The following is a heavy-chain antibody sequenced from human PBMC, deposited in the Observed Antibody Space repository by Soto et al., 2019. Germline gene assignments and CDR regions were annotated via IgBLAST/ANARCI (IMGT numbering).Heavy chain of an antibody. D-gene: IGHD3-9*01. CDR1: GGSFSGYY. CDR2: INHSGST. CDR3: ARLYDILTGFKDV. J-gene: IGHJ6*04. Sequence: PSETLSLTCAVYGGSFSGYYWSWIRQPPGKGLEWIGEINHSGSTNYNPSLKSRVTISVDTSKNQFSLKLSSVTAADTAVYYCARLYDILTGFKDVWGKGTTVTVSS. V-gene: IGHV4-34*01.